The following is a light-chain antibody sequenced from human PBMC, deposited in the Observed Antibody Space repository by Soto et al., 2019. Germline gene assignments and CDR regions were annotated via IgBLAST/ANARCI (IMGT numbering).Light chain of an antibody. CDR2: GAS. CDR3: PQYGTFLWP. V-gene: IGKV3-20*01. CDR1: QSVSSDY. J-gene: IGKJ1*01. Sequence: EMVLTQSPGTLSLSPGERATLSCRASQSVSSDYLAWYQQKPGQAPRLLIYGASSRATGIPDRFSGSGSGTHFTLTLSRLEPEDFALYYSPQYGTFLWPFGQGPKV.